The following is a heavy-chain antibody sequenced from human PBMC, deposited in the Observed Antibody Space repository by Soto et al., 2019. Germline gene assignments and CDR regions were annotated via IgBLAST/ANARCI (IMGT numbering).Heavy chain of an antibody. CDR2: IIAYNGNA. CDR3: AREGIAVDGNNYYYYYGMDV. V-gene: IGHV1-18*04. D-gene: IGHD6-19*01. Sequence: ASVKVSCNASGDTFTSYGISWVLQAPGQGVEWMGWIIAYNGNANYAQKLQGRVTMTTDTSTSTAYMELRSLRSDDTAVYYCAREGIAVDGNNYYYYYGMDVWGQGTTVTVSS. J-gene: IGHJ6*02. CDR1: GDTFTSYG.